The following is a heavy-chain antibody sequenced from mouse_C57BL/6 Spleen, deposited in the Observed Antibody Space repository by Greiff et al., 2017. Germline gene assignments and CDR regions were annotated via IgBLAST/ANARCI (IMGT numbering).Heavy chain of an antibody. CDR2: IWSGGST. CDR1: GFSLPSYG. D-gene: IGHD2-10*01. Sequence: VKLVESGPGLVQPSQCLSITCTASGFSLPSYGVHWVRQSPGKGLEWLGVIWSGGSTDNDAAFISRQSISRDNSKRIGFFKVNSLQADDTAIYYYARNLQDFDYWGQGTTLTVSS. V-gene: IGHV2-2*01. CDR3: ARNLQDFDY. J-gene: IGHJ2*01.